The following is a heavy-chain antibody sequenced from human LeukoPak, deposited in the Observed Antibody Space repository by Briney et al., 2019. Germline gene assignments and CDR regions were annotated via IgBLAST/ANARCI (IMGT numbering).Heavy chain of an antibody. CDR1: GGSISSSSYY. CDR2: PYYSGST. J-gene: IGHJ5*02. V-gene: IGHV4-39*07. CDR3: AKAVAWRRFDP. Sequence: SETLSLTCTVSGGSISSSSYYWGWIRQTPGKGLEWIGSPYYSGSTFYNPSLQSRVTLSVDTSKNHFSLKMNSVTAADTAVYYCAKAVAWRRFDPWGQGTLVTVSS. D-gene: IGHD6-19*01.